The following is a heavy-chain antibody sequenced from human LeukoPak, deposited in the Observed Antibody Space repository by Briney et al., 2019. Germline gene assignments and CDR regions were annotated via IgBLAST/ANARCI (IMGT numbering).Heavy chain of an antibody. CDR3: ARGLIRTHLLGYCSSTSCYTGAFDI. CDR1: GGTFSSYA. CDR2: IIPILGIA. V-gene: IGHV1-69*04. J-gene: IGHJ3*02. D-gene: IGHD2-2*02. Sequence: ASVKVSCKASGGTFSSYAISWVRQAPGQGLEWMGRIIPILGIANYAQKFQGRVTITADKSTSTAYMELSSLRSEDTAVYYCARGLIRTHLLGYCSSTSCYTGAFDIWGQGTMVTVSS.